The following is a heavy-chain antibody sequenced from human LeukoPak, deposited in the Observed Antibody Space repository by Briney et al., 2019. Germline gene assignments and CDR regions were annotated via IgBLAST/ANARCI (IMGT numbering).Heavy chain of an antibody. Sequence: GGSLRLSCTASGLLFGDYAMTWVRQVPGKGLEWLGFIRSKAYGGTAEYAASVKGRFTISRDDSKSIAYVQMNSLKTEDTAVYYCTVQIVPSDNWFDPWGQGTLVTVSP. J-gene: IGHJ5*02. V-gene: IGHV3-49*04. CDR3: TVQIVPSDNWFDP. CDR2: IRSKAYGGTA. D-gene: IGHD1-26*01. CDR1: GLLFGDYA.